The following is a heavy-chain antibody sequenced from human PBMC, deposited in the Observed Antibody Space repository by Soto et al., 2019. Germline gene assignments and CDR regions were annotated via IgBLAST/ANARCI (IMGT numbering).Heavy chain of an antibody. D-gene: IGHD6-13*01. J-gene: IGHJ5*02. CDR3: ATTRGIAVGGSFDH. Sequence: SETLSLTCIVSGASISSRSSYWGWIRQPPGKGLEWVGTFYSGSTYNNPSLKSRVTISVDTSKNQFSLKLSSVAAEDTAIYYCATTRGIAVGGSFDHWGQGALVTVSS. CDR2: FYSGST. V-gene: IGHV4-39*01. CDR1: GASISSRSSY.